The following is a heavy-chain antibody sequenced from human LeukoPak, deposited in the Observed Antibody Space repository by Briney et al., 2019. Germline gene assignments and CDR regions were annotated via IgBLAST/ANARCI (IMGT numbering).Heavy chain of an antibody. CDR1: GYTFTSYG. Sequence: RASVTVSCKASGYTFTSYGISWVRQAPGQGLEWMGWISAYNGNTNYAQKLQGRVTMTTDTSTSTAYMELRSLRSDDTAVYYCAREGANYGDLPLDYWGQGTLVTVSS. D-gene: IGHD4-17*01. V-gene: IGHV1-18*01. J-gene: IGHJ4*02. CDR3: AREGANYGDLPLDY. CDR2: ISAYNGNT.